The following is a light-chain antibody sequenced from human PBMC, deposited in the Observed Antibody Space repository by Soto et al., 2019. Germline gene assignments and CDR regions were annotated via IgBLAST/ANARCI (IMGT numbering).Light chain of an antibody. CDR3: QHYVDSPLT. J-gene: IGKJ1*01. Sequence: EIVLTQSPGTLSLSPGERATLSCRASQTVTRNYLAWYQQKPGQAPRLLIYGASIRATGIPDRLSGSGSVTVFSLTISSLEPEDVAVYFCQHYVDSPLTFGQGTKVEVK. CDR1: QTVTRNY. CDR2: GAS. V-gene: IGKV3-20*01.